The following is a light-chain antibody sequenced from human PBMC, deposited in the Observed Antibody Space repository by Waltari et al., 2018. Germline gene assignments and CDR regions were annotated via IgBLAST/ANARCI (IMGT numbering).Light chain of an antibody. Sequence: QSALTQPASVSGTPGQSTTISCSGTTSDVGSYDLVSWYQQHPGEAPKLLFCEVFKRPPHTSSRFSGAKSGSTASLSISGLQPEDEADYYCCSYAGRGTYVFGSGTKVTVL. CDR2: EVF. V-gene: IGLV2-23*02. J-gene: IGLJ1*01. CDR3: CSYAGRGTYV. CDR1: TSDVGSYDL.